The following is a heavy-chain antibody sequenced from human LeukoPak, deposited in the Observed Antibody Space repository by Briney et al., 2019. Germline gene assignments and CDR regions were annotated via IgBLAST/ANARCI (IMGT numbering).Heavy chain of an antibody. CDR1: GGTFSSYA. Sequence: GASVKVSCKASGGTFSSYAISWVRQAPGQGLEWMGGIIPIFGTANYAQKLQGRVTMTTDTSTSTAYMELRSLRSDDTAVYYCARGVESSSWYEWGQGTLVTVSS. CDR2: IIPIFGTA. J-gene: IGHJ4*02. V-gene: IGHV1-69*05. D-gene: IGHD6-13*01. CDR3: ARGVESSSWYE.